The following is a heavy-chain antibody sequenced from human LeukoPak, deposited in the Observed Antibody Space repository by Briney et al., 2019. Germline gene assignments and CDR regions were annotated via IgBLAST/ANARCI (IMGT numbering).Heavy chain of an antibody. D-gene: IGHD3-22*01. J-gene: IGHJ4*02. Sequence: PSETLSLTCAVSGYSISSGYYWGWIRRPPGKGLEWIGSIYHSGSTYYNPSLKSRVTISVDTSKNQFSLKLSSVTAADTAVYYCASLGVVVRKARFDYWGQGTLVTVSS. CDR1: GYSISSGYY. CDR3: ASLGVVVRKARFDY. V-gene: IGHV4-38-2*01. CDR2: IYHSGST.